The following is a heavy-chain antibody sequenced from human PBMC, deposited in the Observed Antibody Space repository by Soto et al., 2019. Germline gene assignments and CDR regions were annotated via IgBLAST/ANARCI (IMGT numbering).Heavy chain of an antibody. CDR2: IRSKTNNYAT. D-gene: IGHD3-22*01. CDR1: GFTFSGSA. CDR3: TRQIPLTTWDDALDI. V-gene: IGHV3-73*01. Sequence: GGSLRLSCAASGFTFSGSAMHWVRQASGKGLEWVGRIRSKTNNYATAYAASGKGRFTISRDDSKNTAYLQMNSLKTEDTAVYYCTRQIPLTTWDDALDIWGQGTMVTVSS. J-gene: IGHJ3*02.